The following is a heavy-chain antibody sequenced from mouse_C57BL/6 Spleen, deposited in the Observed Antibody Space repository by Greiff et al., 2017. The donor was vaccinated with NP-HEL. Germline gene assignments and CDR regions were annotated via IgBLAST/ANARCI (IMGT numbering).Heavy chain of an antibody. CDR2: ISDGGSYT. Sequence: EVKVEESGGGLVKPGGSLKLSCAASGFTFTSYAMSWVRQTPEKRLEWVATISDGGSYTYYPDNVKGRFTISRDNTKNNLYLQMSHLKSEDTAMYYCARDRSNYCFDYWGQGTTLTVSS. CDR1: GFTFTSYA. V-gene: IGHV5-4*01. J-gene: IGHJ2*01. CDR3: ARDRSNYCFDY. D-gene: IGHD2-5*01.